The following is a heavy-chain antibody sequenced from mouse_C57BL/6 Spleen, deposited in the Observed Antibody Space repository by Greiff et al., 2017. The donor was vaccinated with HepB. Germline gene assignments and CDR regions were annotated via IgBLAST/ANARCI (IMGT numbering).Heavy chain of an antibody. CDR2: IYPGSGST. CDR1: GYTFTSYW. V-gene: IGHV1-55*01. Sequence: QVQLQQPGAELVKPGASVKMSCKASGYTFTSYWITWVKQRPGQGLEWIGDIYPGSGSTNYNEKLKSKATLTVDTSSSTAYMQRSSLTSEDSAVYYCASEGCYWGQGTTLTVSS. CDR3: ASEGCY. J-gene: IGHJ2*01.